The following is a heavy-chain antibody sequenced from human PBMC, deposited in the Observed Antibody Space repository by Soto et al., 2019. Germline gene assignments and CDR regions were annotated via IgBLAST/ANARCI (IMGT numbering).Heavy chain of an antibody. J-gene: IGHJ5*02. Sequence: QVQLQESGPGLVKPSQTLSLTCTVSGGSISSGGYYWSWIRQHPGKGLEWIGYIYYSGSPYYNPSIKRRVTIPVDTCQNQFSLKLRSVTAADTAVYSCARDPHGWGWFDPWGQGTLVTVSS. D-gene: IGHD1-26*01. CDR1: GGSISSGGYY. V-gene: IGHV4-31*03. CDR3: ARDPHGWGWFDP. CDR2: IYYSGSP.